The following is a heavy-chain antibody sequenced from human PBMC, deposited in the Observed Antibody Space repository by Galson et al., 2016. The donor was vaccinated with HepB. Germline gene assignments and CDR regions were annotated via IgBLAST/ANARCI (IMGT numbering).Heavy chain of an antibody. CDR3: ARDPHYYHGSGYYYPDAFDI. V-gene: IGHV3-21*01. J-gene: IGHJ3*02. CDR1: GFIFSSYS. CDR2: IPSDSTYM. D-gene: IGHD3-22*01. Sequence: SLRLSCAASGFIFSSYSMNWVRQAPGKGLEWVSSIPSDSTYMYYADSVKGRFTISRDNAKNSLYLRMHFLRDEDTAVYYCARDPHYYHGSGYYYPDAFDIWGQGTMVTVSS.